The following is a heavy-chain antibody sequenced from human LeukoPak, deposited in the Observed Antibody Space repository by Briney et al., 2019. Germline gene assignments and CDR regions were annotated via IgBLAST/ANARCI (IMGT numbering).Heavy chain of an antibody. Sequence: GGSLRLSCAASGFTFSSYSMNWVRQAPGKGLKWVSSISSSSSYIYYADSVKGRFTISRDNAKNSLYLQMSSLRAEDTAVYYCARDLIAVAGISNDWGQGTLVTVSS. CDR2: ISSSSSYI. CDR3: ARDLIAVAGISND. D-gene: IGHD6-19*01. J-gene: IGHJ4*02. CDR1: GFTFSSYS. V-gene: IGHV3-21*01.